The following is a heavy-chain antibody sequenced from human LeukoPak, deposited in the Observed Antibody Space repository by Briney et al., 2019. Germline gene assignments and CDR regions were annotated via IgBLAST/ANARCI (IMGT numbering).Heavy chain of an antibody. D-gene: IGHD3-16*02. CDR2: IHPNTGNP. J-gene: IGHJ5*02. V-gene: IGHV7-4-1*02. Sequence: AASVKVSCKASGYTFTDYAMNWVRQAPGQGLEWMGWIHPNTGNPTYAQGFTGRFVFSLDTSVGTTYLQISSLKAEDTAVYYCARAYQSLGGLPLPDHWGQGTLVTVSS. CDR3: ARAYQSLGGLPLPDH. CDR1: GYTFTDYA.